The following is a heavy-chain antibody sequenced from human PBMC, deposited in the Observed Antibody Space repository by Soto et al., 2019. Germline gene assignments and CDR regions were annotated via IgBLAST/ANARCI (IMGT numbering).Heavy chain of an antibody. Sequence: QVQLVQSGAEVKKPGASVKVSCKASGYTFTTYAMHWVRQAPGQSLEWMGWINAGNGKTEYSQKFQGRVTITRDTSASTDYMELSSLRSEDTAVYYCARNTLRFDYWGKGTMVTVSS. D-gene: IGHD4-17*01. CDR2: INAGNGKT. CDR1: GYTFTTYA. V-gene: IGHV1-3*01. CDR3: ARNTLRFDY. J-gene: IGHJ4*02.